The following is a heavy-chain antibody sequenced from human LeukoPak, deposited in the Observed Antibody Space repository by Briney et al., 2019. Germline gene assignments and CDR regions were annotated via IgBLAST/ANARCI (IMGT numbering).Heavy chain of an antibody. J-gene: IGHJ4*02. CDR3: ARSLHWAFDS. CDR2: IKQDGSVK. Sequence: GGSLRLSCAASGFTFSSHWMTWGRQAPGKGLEWVANIKQDGSVKSYLDSVKGRFTISRDNAKNSLYLQMHSLRADDTAVYYCARSLHWAFDSWGQGTLVTVSS. V-gene: IGHV3-7*01. CDR1: GFTFSSHW. D-gene: IGHD7-27*01.